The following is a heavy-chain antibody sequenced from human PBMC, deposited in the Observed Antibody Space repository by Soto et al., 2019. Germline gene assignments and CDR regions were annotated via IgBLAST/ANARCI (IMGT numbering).Heavy chain of an antibody. CDR3: ARDLGLLWFGELLHWFAP. CDR2: INPNSGGT. V-gene: IGHV1-2*02. Sequence: ASVKVSCKASGYTFTGYYMHWVRQAPGQGLEWMGWINPNSGGTNYAQKFQGRVTMTRDTSISTAYMELSRLRSDDTAVYYCARDLGLLWFGELLHWFAPWAQGTLVTVPS. D-gene: IGHD3-10*01. CDR1: GYTFTGYY. J-gene: IGHJ5*02.